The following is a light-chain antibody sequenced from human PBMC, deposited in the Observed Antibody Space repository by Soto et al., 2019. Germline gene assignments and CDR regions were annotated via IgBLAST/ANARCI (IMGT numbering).Light chain of an antibody. CDR1: QNIRNW. CDR3: QQYDSYWT. J-gene: IGKJ1*01. CDR2: DVS. V-gene: IGKV1-5*01. Sequence: DIQMAHSPSTLCGSVGDRVTITFRASQNIRNWLAWYQQKPGKAPKLLIYDVSSLESGVPPRFSGSGSGTDFTLTISGLQPDDFATYYCQQYDSYWTFGQGTKVDIK.